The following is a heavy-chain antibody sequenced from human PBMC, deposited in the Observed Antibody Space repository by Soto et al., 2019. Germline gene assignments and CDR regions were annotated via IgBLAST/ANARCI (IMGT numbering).Heavy chain of an antibody. J-gene: IGHJ6*02. D-gene: IGHD2-2*01. CDR1: GYSFSSYW. Sequence: GESLKISCKGSGYSFSSYWIAWVRHMHGKGLEWMGTIYPDDSDTRYSPSFEGQVYISAEKSISTAYLQWSSLKASDTAIYYCARQGSTGAMYFYGMSVWGQGTTVTVSS. CDR2: IYPDDSDT. V-gene: IGHV5-51*01. CDR3: ARQGSTGAMYFYGMSV.